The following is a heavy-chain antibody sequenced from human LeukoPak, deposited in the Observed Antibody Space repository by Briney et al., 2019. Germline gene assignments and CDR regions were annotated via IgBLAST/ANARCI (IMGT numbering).Heavy chain of an antibody. CDR1: GFTLSSYA. CDR3: ARDRGYYFDY. J-gene: IGHJ4*02. D-gene: IGHD5-12*01. CDR2: IKQDGSEK. Sequence: PGGTLRLSCAASGFTLSSYAMSWVRQAPGKGLEWVANIKQDGSEKYYVDSVKGRFTISRDNAKNSLYLQMNSLRAEDTAVYYCARDRGYYFDYWGQGTLVTVSS. V-gene: IGHV3-7*01.